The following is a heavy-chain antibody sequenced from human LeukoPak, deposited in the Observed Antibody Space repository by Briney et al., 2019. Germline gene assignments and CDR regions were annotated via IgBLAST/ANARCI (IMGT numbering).Heavy chain of an antibody. J-gene: IGHJ4*02. CDR2: IDSNGDST. D-gene: IGHD6-13*01. CDR1: GFTFSNYV. Sequence: PGRSLRLSCAASGFTFSNYVMHWVRQAPGKGLEYVSAIDSNGDSTYYANSVKGRFTISRDNSKNTLYLQMGSLRAEDMAIYYCTRISIAAAGVDYWGQGTLVTVSS. V-gene: IGHV3-64*01. CDR3: TRISIAAAGVDY.